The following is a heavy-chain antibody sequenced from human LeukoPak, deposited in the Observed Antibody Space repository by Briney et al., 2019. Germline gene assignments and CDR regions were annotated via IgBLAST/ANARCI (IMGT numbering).Heavy chain of an antibody. V-gene: IGHV4-59*01. CDR2: IYYSGST. J-gene: IGHJ4*02. Sequence: SETLSLTCTVSGGSICSYYWSWIRQPPGKGLEWIGYIYYSGSTNYNPSLKSRVTISVDTSKNQFSLKLSSVTAADTAVYYCARDREDYYGSGSQTYFDYWGQGTLVTVSS. D-gene: IGHD3-10*01. CDR1: GGSICSYY. CDR3: ARDREDYYGSGSQTYFDY.